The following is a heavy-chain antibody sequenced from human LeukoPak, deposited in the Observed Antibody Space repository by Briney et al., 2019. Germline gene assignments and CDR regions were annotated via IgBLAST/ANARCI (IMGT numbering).Heavy chain of an antibody. D-gene: IGHD3-16*01. CDR2: IFTSGST. CDR3: ARESSWGFKFDY. V-gene: IGHV4-4*07. Sequence: SETLSLTCTVSGGSISSYYWSWIRQPAGKGLEWIWRIFTSGSTNYNPSLKSRVTMSVDTSKNQFSLKLSSVTAADTAVYFCARESSWGFKFDYWGQGTLVPVSS. CDR1: GGSISSYY. J-gene: IGHJ4*02.